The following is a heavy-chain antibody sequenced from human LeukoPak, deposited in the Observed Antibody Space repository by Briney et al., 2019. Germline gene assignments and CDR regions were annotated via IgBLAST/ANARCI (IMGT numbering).Heavy chain of an antibody. CDR2: ISGSGGST. J-gene: IGHJ4*02. V-gene: IGHV3-23*01. D-gene: IGHD3-22*01. CDR3: AKESFIPYYYDSGGYIDY. CDR1: GFTFTSYA. Sequence: GGSLRLSCAASGFTFTSYAMNWVRKAPGKGLEWVSGISGSGGSTQYADSVKGRFAISRDNSKNTLFLQMNSLRAEDTALYYCAKESFIPYYYDSGGYIDYWGQGTLVTVSS.